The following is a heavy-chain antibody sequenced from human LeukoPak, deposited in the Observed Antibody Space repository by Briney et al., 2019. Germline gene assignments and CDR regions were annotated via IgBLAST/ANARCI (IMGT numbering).Heavy chain of an antibody. J-gene: IGHJ4*02. Sequence: SETLSLTCTVSGGSISGHYWSWIRQPPGKGLEWIGYIHYGGITHYSLSLKSRVTISVDTSKNQFSLRLSSVTAADTAVYFCARGLEDYDSSGYLDYWGQGTLVTVSS. CDR3: ARGLEDYDSSGYLDY. CDR2: IHYGGIT. CDR1: GGSISGHY. D-gene: IGHD3-22*01. V-gene: IGHV4-59*11.